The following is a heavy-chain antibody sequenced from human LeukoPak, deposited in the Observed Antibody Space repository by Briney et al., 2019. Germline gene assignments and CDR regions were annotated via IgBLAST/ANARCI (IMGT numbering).Heavy chain of an antibody. CDR1: GGSFSGYY. CDR2: INHSGST. CDR3: ARGGGAIEY. V-gene: IGHV4-34*01. J-gene: IGHJ4*02. Sequence: SETLSLTCAVYGGSFSGYYWSWIRQPPGKGLEWIGEINHSGSTNYNPSLKSRVTISVDTSKNQFSLKLSSVTAEDTAVYYCARGGGAIEYWGQGTLVTVSS. D-gene: IGHD3-16*01.